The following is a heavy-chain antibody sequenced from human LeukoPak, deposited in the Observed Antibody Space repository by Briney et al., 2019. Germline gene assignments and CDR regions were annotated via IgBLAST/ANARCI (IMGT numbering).Heavy chain of an antibody. J-gene: IGHJ3*02. CDR2: INHSGST. D-gene: IGHD6-13*01. CDR3: ARGKTIGYSSSWYGRGVFDI. CDR1: GGSISSYY. Sequence: PSETLSLTCTVSGGSISSYYWGWIRQPPGKGLEWIGEINHSGSTNYNPSLKSRVTISVDTSKNQFSLKLSSVTAADTAVYYCARGKTIGYSSSWYGRGVFDIWGQGTMVTVSS. V-gene: IGHV4-34*01.